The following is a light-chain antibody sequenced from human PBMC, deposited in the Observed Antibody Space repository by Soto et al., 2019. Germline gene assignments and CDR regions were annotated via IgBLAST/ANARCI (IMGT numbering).Light chain of an antibody. J-gene: IGKJ2*01. V-gene: IGKV3-11*01. Sequence: EIVLTQSPPTLSLSPGERATLSCRASQSVSSYLAWYQQKPGQAPRLLIYDASNRATGIPARFSGSGSGTDFTLTISSLEPEDFAVYYCQQRSSWPPYTFGQGTKLEIK. CDR2: DAS. CDR1: QSVSSY. CDR3: QQRSSWPPYT.